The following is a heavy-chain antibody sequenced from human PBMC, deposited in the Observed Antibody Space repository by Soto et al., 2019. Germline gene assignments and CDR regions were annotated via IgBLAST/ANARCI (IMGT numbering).Heavy chain of an antibody. J-gene: IGHJ4*02. V-gene: IGHV1-8*02. CDR1: GYTFTNYG. D-gene: IGHD1-26*01. CDR3: ARGRHIVGAIIAGY. CDR2: MNPNSGNT. Sequence: ASVKVSCKTSGYTFTNYGISWVRQATGQGLEWMGWMNPNSGNTGYAQKFQGRVTMTRNTSISTAYMELSSLRSEDTAVYYCARGRHIVGAIIAGYWGQGTLVTVSS.